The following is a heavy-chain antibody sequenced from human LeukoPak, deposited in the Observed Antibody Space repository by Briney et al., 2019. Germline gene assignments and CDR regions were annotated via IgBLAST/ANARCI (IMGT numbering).Heavy chain of an antibody. V-gene: IGHV3-23*01. D-gene: IGHD1-26*01. CDR3: AKDSSGSYYN. J-gene: IGHJ4*02. CDR1: GFTFSSYS. CDR2: ISGSGGSS. Sequence: PGGSLRLSCAASGFTFSSYSMSWVRQAPGKGLEWVSGISGSGGSSYYADSVKGRFTISRDDSKNTLYLQMNSLRAEDTAVYYCAKDSSGSYYNWGQGTLVTVSS.